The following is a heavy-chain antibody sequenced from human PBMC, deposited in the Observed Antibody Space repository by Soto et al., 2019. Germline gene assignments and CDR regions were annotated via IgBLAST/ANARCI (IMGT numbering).Heavy chain of an antibody. D-gene: IGHD3-3*01. V-gene: IGHV6-1*01. Sequence: PSQTLALTCAISGDSVSSNSAAWNWIRQSPSRGLEWLGRTYYRSKWYNDYAVSVKSRITINPDTSKNQFSLQLNSVTPEDTAVYYCARSIGGETGQTYYDFWSGYPQKVPLDYWGQGTLVTVSS. CDR3: ARSIGGETGQTYYDFWSGYPQKVPLDY. CDR2: TYYRSKWYN. CDR1: GDSVSSNSAA. J-gene: IGHJ4*02.